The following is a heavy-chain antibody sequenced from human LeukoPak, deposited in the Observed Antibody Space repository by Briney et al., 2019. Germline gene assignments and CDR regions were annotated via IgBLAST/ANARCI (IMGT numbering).Heavy chain of an antibody. D-gene: IGHD3-10*01. J-gene: IGHJ4*02. CDR1: GGSISSYY. CDR3: ATMGTMVRGGYFDY. Sequence: SETLSLTCTVSGGSISSYYWSWIRQPPGKGLEWMGYIYYSGSTNYNPSLKSRVTISVDTSKNQFPLKLSSVTAADTAVYYCATMGTMVRGGYFDYWGQGTLVTVSS. V-gene: IGHV4-59*01. CDR2: IYYSGST.